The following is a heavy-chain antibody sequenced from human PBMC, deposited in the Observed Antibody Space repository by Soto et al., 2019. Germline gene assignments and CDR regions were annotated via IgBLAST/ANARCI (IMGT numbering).Heavy chain of an antibody. J-gene: IGHJ4*02. D-gene: IGHD3-9*01. CDR3: AKTPGYDILTLGPYYFDY. CDR2: ISGSGGST. V-gene: IGHV3-23*01. CDR1: GFTFSGYA. Sequence: PGGSLRLSCAASGFTFSGYAMSWVRQAPGKGLEWVSAISGSGGSTYYADSVKGRFTISRDNSKNTLYLQMNSLRAEVTAVYYCAKTPGYDILTLGPYYFDYWGQGTLVTVSS.